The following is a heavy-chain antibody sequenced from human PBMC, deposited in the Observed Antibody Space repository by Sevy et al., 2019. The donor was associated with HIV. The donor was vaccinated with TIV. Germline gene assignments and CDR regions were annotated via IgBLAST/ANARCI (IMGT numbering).Heavy chain of an antibody. Sequence: SETLSLTCAVYGGSFSGYYWSWIRQPPGKGLEWIGEINHSGSTNYNPSLKSRVTISVDTSKNQFSLKPSSVTAADTAVYYCARGPSVRTMVRGGLRRYGMDVWGQGTTVTVSS. J-gene: IGHJ6*02. CDR3: ARGPSVRTMVRGGLRRYGMDV. CDR1: GGSFSGYY. V-gene: IGHV4-34*01. CDR2: INHSGST. D-gene: IGHD3-10*01.